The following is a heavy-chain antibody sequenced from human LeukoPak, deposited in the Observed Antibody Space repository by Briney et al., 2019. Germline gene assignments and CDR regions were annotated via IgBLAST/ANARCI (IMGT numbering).Heavy chain of an antibody. CDR1: GGAIRSLGYS. CDR3: ARSVSAYAGRGWFDP. Sequence: PSETLSLTCSVSGGAIRSLGYSWGWIRQPPGKGLEWIASMYYTGTTYYNPSLKSRVTMSVDTSKNQFSLNLTSVTAADTAVFYCARSVSAYAGRGWFDPWGQGTLVTVSS. D-gene: IGHD5-12*01. V-gene: IGHV4-39*07. CDR2: MYYTGTT. J-gene: IGHJ5*02.